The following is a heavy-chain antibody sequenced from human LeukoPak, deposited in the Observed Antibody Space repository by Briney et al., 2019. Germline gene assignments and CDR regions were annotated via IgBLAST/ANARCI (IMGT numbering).Heavy chain of an antibody. Sequence: SETLSLTCAVYGGSFSGYYWSWIRQPPGKGLEWIGEINHSGGTNYNPSLKSRVTISVDTSKNQFSLKLSSVTAADTAVYYCSGHRYDYVWGSYRDWGGSLNWFDPWGQGTLVTVSS. CDR2: INHSGGT. J-gene: IGHJ5*02. D-gene: IGHD3-16*02. CDR3: SGHRYDYVWGSYRDWGGSLNWFDP. CDR1: GGSFSGYY. V-gene: IGHV4-34*01.